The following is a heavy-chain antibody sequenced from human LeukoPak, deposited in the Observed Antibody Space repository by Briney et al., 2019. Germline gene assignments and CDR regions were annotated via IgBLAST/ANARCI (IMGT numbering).Heavy chain of an antibody. Sequence: GGSLRLSCAASGFTFSSYSMNWVRQAPGKGGEWVSSISSSSSYIYYAGSVKSRFTTSRDNGNNSLYLQMNSLRAEDTAVYYRNTDRGVLMVYAAMEENNWFDPWGQGTLVTVSS. CDR1: GFTFSSYS. CDR3: NTDRGVLMVYAAMEENNWFDP. CDR2: ISSSSSYI. V-gene: IGHV3-21*01. D-gene: IGHD2-8*01. J-gene: IGHJ5*02.